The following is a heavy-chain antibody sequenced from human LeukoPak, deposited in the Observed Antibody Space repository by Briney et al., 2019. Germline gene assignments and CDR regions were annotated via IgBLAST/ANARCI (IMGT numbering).Heavy chain of an antibody. D-gene: IGHD2-15*01. J-gene: IGHJ4*02. CDR2: IYTSGST. Sequence: SETLSLTCTVSGGSITSGLYYWSWIRQPAGKGLEWIGRIYTSGSTNYNPSLKSRVTISLDSSKNQFSLKLSSVTAADTSVYYCARVIVVVVAATPVSYFDYWGQGTLVTVSS. CDR1: GGSITSGLYY. CDR3: ARVIVVVVAATPVSYFDY. V-gene: IGHV4-61*02.